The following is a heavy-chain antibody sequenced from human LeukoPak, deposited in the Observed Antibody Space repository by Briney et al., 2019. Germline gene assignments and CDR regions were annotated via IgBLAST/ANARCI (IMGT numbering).Heavy chain of an antibody. J-gene: IGHJ3*02. CDR2: ISAYNGNT. Sequence: ASVKVSCKASGYTFTSYGISWVRQAPGQGLEWMGWISAYNGNTNYAQKLQGRFTITTDTSKSTAYMELRSLRSEDTAVYYCARDHIAVAGNAAFDIWGQGTMVTVSS. CDR1: GYTFTSYG. V-gene: IGHV1-18*01. D-gene: IGHD6-19*01. CDR3: ARDHIAVAGNAAFDI.